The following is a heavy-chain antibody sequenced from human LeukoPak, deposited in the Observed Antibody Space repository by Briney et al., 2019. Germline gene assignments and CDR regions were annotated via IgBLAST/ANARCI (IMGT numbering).Heavy chain of an antibody. V-gene: IGHV3-9*01. CDR3: ASTNRLDY. J-gene: IGHJ4*02. CDR1: GFTFDDYA. Sequence: GRSLRLSCAASGFTFDDYAMHWVRQAPGKGLEWVSGISWNSGSIGYADSVKGRFTISRDNAKNTLYLQMNSLRAEDTAVYYCASTNRLDYWGQGTLVTVSS. CDR2: ISWNSGSI. D-gene: IGHD2/OR15-2a*01.